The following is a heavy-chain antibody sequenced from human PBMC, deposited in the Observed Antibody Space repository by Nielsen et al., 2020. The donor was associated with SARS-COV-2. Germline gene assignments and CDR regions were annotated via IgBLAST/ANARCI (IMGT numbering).Heavy chain of an antibody. CDR2: ISSSSSYI. J-gene: IGHJ6*03. Sequence: GGSLRLSCAASGFTFSSYSMNWVRQAPGKGLEWVSSISSSSSYIYYADSVKGRFTISRDNAKNSLYLQMNSLRAEDTAVYYCARDQPWYCSSTSCFEYYYYMDVWGKGTTVTVSS. CDR1: GFTFSSYS. CDR3: ARDQPWYCSSTSCFEYYYYMDV. V-gene: IGHV3-21*01. D-gene: IGHD2-2*01.